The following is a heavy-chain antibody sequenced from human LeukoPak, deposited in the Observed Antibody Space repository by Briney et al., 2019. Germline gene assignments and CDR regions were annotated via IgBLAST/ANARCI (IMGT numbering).Heavy chain of an antibody. CDR2: INGDGSDT. V-gene: IGHV3-74*01. CDR3: ARGTTSGWPDFFDY. J-gene: IGHJ4*02. Sequence: GGSPRLSCAASGFTLSAYWMHWVRQAPGKGLTWVSRINGDGSDTPYADSVKGRFTNPRDNARSTLYLQMNSLRAEDTAVYYCARGTTSGWPDFFDYWGQGVLVIVSS. CDR1: GFTLSAYW. D-gene: IGHD6-19*01.